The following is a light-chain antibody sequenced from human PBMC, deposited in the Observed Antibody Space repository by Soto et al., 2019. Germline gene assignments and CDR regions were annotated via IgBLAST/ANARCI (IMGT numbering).Light chain of an antibody. CDR2: GAS. J-gene: IGKJ2*01. CDR1: QNVGNN. V-gene: IGKV3-15*01. CDR3: QQYGSSPYT. Sequence: EIVITQSPATLSVSPGERATLSCRASQNVGNNLVWYQQKPGQAPRLLIYGASTRAAGIPDRFSGSGSGTEFTLTISGLQSDDFAVYYCQQYGSSPYTFGQGTKVDIK.